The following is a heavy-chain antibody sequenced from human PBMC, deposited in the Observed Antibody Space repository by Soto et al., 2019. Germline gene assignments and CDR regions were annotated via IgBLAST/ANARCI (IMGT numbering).Heavy chain of an antibody. CDR2: IDPSDSYT. CDR3: ASGYCSSTSCRPYYYGMDV. Sequence: GESLKISCKGSGYSFTSYWISWVRQMPGKGLEWMGRIDPSDSYTNYSPSFQGHVTISADKSISIAYLQWSSLKASDTAMYYCASGYCSSTSCRPYYYGMDVWGQGTTVTVSS. D-gene: IGHD2-2*01. V-gene: IGHV5-10-1*01. J-gene: IGHJ6*02. CDR1: GYSFTSYW.